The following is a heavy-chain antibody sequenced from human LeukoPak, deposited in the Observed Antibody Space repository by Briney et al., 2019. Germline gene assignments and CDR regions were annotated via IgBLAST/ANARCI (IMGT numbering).Heavy chain of an antibody. CDR3: ARMESHDSSDTNWLDP. CDR2: MNPNSGDT. D-gene: IGHD3-22*01. CDR1: GYTFSSYD. J-gene: IGHJ5*02. V-gene: IGHV1-8*03. Sequence: ASVKVSCKASGYTFSSYDINWVRQASGQGLEWMGWMNPNSGDTGYAQKFQGRVTITRNISISTAYMELSSLRSDDTAVYYCARMESHDSSDTNWLDPWGQGTLVTVSS.